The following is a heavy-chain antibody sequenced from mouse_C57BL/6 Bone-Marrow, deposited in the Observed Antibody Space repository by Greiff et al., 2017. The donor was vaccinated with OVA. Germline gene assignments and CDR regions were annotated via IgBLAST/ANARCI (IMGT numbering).Heavy chain of an antibody. CDR2: INPGSGGT. Sequence: QVQLKESGAELVRPGTSVKVSCKASGYAFTNYLIEWVKQRPGQGLEWIGVINPGSGGTNYNEKFKGKATLTADKSSSTAYMQLSSLTSEDSAVYVCARWRVTTGYYFDYWGQGTTLTVSS. J-gene: IGHJ2*01. CDR1: GYAFTNYL. D-gene: IGHD2-2*01. CDR3: ARWRVTTGYYFDY. V-gene: IGHV1-54*01.